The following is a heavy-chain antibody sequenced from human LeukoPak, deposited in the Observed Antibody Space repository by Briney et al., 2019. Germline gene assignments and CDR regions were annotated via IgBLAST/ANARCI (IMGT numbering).Heavy chain of an antibody. J-gene: IGHJ3*02. CDR3: ARSKGGRVDAFDI. CDR1: GGSVSSGSYY. D-gene: IGHD2-15*01. Sequence: SETLSLTCTVSGGSVSSGSYYWSWIRQPPGKGLEWIGYIYYSGSTNYNPSLKSRVTISVDTSKNQFSLKLSSVTAADTAVYYCARSKGGRVDAFDIWGQGTMVTVSS. CDR2: IYYSGST. V-gene: IGHV4-61*01.